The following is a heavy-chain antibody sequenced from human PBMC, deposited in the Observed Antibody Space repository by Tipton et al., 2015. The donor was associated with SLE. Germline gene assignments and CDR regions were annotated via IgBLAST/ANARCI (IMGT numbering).Heavy chain of an antibody. Sequence: TLSLTCTVSGGPLNRHYWNWIRQSPGKGLEWIGYIYYGGGTNYNPSLNRRATISLDTSKNQFSLKLKSVTTADTAVYYCARLYGSDFDFWGQRTMVIVSS. CDR3: ARLYGSDFDF. CDR2: IYYGGGT. CDR1: GGPLNRHY. J-gene: IGHJ3*01. V-gene: IGHV4-59*11. D-gene: IGHD2-2*02.